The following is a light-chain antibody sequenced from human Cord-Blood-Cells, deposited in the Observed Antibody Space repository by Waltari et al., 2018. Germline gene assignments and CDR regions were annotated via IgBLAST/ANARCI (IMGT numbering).Light chain of an antibody. V-gene: IGKV1-39*01. J-gene: IGKJ2*01. CDR3: QQSYSTPDP. CDR1: QSMSIY. Sequence: DIQMTQSPSSLSASVGDRVTITCRSSQSMSIYLNWYQQKPGKAPKLQIDAASSMKSRFPSSFGGSRSGTDLTLAISSLQPVDFATYYCQQSYSTPDPFGQETKREIK. CDR2: AAS.